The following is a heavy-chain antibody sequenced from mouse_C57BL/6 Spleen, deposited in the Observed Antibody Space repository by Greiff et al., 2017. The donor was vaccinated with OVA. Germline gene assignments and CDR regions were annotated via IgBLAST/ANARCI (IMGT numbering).Heavy chain of an antibody. D-gene: IGHD1-1*02. CDR3: ARSFITMGAMDY. V-gene: IGHV8-12*01. CDR1: GFSLSTSGMG. Sequence: QVQLKESGPGILQSSQTLSLTCSFSGFSLSTSGMGVSWIRQPSGKGLEWLAHIYWDDDKRYNSFLKRRLTISNDTSRNQVFLKITSVDTADTDTYYCARSFITMGAMDYWGQGTSVTVSS. J-gene: IGHJ4*01. CDR2: IYWDDDK.